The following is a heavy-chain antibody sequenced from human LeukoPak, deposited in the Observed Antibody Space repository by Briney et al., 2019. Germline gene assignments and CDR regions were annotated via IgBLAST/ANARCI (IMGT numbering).Heavy chain of an antibody. CDR2: LSGSGGAT. D-gene: IGHD3-10*01. V-gene: IGHV3-23*01. Sequence: GGSLRLSCAASGLTFSDYAMTWVRLAPGKGLEWVSSLSGSGGATWYAGSVKGRFTISRDNSKNTLYLRMNSLRAEDTAVYYCAKDRTPYSRSGGYYLGAFDIWGHGTLVTVSS. CDR3: AKDRTPYSRSGGYYLGAFDI. J-gene: IGHJ3*02. CDR1: GLTFSDYA.